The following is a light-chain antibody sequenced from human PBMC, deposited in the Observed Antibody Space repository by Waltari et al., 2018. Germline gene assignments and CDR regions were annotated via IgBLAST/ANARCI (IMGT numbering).Light chain of an antibody. CDR2: GAS. Sequence: ETVMTQSPATLSVSPGERATLSCRASQSVSSNLAWYQQKPGQAPRLLIYGASTRATGIPARFSGSGSGTEFTLTISSLQSEDFAVYYCQQYNNWPLGFGQGTKVEIK. V-gene: IGKV3-15*01. CDR1: QSVSSN. J-gene: IGKJ1*01. CDR3: QQYNNWPLG.